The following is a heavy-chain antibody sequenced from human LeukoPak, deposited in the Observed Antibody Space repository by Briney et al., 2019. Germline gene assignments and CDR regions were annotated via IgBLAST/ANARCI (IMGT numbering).Heavy chain of an antibody. D-gene: IGHD6-6*01. J-gene: IGHJ4*02. CDR1: GGSFSGYY. CDR2: INHSGST. CDR3: ARGWEYSSAPLYYFDH. Sequence: PSETLSLTCAVYGGSFSGYYWRWIRQPPGKGLEWIGEINHSGSTNYNPSLKSRATISINTSKNQFSLKLSSVTAADTAVYYCARGWEYSSAPLYYFDHWGQGTLVTVSS. V-gene: IGHV4-34*01.